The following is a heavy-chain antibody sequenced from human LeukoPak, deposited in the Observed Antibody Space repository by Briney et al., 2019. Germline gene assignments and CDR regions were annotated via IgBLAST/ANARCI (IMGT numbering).Heavy chain of an antibody. Sequence: ASVKVSCKASGGTFCSYAISWVRQAPGQGLEWMGGIIPIFGTANYAQKFQGRVTITTDESTSTAYMELSSLRSEDTAVYYCATQGRYSSGRHGYFDYWGQGTLVTVSS. D-gene: IGHD6-19*01. CDR1: GGTFCSYA. CDR2: IIPIFGTA. J-gene: IGHJ4*02. V-gene: IGHV1-69*05. CDR3: ATQGRYSSGRHGYFDY.